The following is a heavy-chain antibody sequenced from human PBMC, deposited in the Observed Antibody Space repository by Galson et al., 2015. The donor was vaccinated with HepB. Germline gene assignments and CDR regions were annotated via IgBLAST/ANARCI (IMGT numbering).Heavy chain of an antibody. V-gene: IGHV3-9*01. CDR3: AKDMYYDSSGYFDY. J-gene: IGHJ4*02. D-gene: IGHD3-22*01. CDR1: GFTFDDYA. Sequence: SLRLSCAASGFTFDDYAMHWVRQAPGKGLEWVSGISWNSGSIGYADSVKGRFTISRDNAKNSLYLQMNSLRAEDTALYHCAKDMYYDSSGYFDYCGQGTLVTVSS. CDR2: ISWNSGSI.